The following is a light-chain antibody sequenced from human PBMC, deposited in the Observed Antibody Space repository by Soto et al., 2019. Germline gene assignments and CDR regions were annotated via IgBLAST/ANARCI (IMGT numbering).Light chain of an antibody. V-gene: IGKV1-8*01. J-gene: IGKJ4*01. Sequence: AIRMTQSPSSFSASTGDRVTITCRATQGISTYLAWYQQKPGKAPNLLIYAASTLQSGVPSRFSGSGSGTEFTLTISCLQSEDFATYYCQQYYNFPLTFGGGTKVDI. CDR2: AAS. CDR3: QQYYNFPLT. CDR1: QGISTY.